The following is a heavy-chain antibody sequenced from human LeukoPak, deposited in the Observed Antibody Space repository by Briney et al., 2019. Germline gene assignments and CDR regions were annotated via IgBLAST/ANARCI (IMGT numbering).Heavy chain of an antibody. J-gene: IGHJ4*02. CDR2: IYYSGST. CDR3: LRSHGAY. V-gene: IGHV4-39*01. Sequence: SETLSLTCTVFGGSISSGGYLWGWIRQPPGKGLEFIGNIYYSGSTYYNPSLKSRVSIPVDTSKNQFSLKLSSVTAADTAVYYCLRSHGAYWGQGTLVTVSS. D-gene: IGHD3-10*01. CDR1: GGSISSGGYL.